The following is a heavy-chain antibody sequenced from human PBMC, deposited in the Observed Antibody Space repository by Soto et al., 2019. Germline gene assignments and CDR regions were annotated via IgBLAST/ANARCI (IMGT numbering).Heavy chain of an antibody. V-gene: IGHV3-33*01. Sequence: QVQLVESGGGVVQPGRSLRLSCAASGFTFSSYGMHWVRQAPGKGLEWVAVIWYDGSNKYYADSVKGRFTISRDNSKNTLYLQMSSLRAEDTAGCYCATWPGDYYGMDVWGQGTAVTVSS. CDR2: IWYDGSNK. J-gene: IGHJ6*02. CDR3: ATWPGDYYGMDV. D-gene: IGHD3-10*01. CDR1: GFTFSSYG.